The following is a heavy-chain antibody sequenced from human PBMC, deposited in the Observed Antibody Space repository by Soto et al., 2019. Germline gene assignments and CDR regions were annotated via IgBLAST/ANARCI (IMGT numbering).Heavy chain of an antibody. J-gene: IGHJ6*02. CDR3: ARDLPGAYNYGMDV. Sequence: GSLRLSCAASGFTFSSYAMHWVRQAPGKGLEWVAVISYDGSNKYYADSVKGRFTISRDNSKNTLYLQMNSLRAEDTAVYYCARDLPGAYNYGMDVWGQGTTVTVSS. CDR2: ISYDGSNK. CDR1: GFTFSSYA. D-gene: IGHD1-26*01. V-gene: IGHV3-30-3*01.